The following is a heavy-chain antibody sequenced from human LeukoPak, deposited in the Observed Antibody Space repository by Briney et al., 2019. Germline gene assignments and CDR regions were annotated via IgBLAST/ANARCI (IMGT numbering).Heavy chain of an antibody. Sequence: GGSLRLSCAACGFTFSSYSMNWVRQAPGKGLEWVSSISSSSNYIYYADSVKGRFTISRDNAKNSLYLQMNSLRAEDTAVYYCARDPSSGWYLKGWFDPWGQGTLVTVSS. CDR1: GFTFSSYS. CDR3: ARDPSSGWYLKGWFDP. CDR2: ISSSSNYI. D-gene: IGHD6-19*01. V-gene: IGHV3-21*01. J-gene: IGHJ5*02.